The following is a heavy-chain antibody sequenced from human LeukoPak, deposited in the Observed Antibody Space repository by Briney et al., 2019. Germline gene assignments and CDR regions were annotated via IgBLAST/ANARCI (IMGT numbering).Heavy chain of an antibody. J-gene: IGHJ4*02. CDR2: IYYSGST. V-gene: IGHV4-61*08. D-gene: IGHD2-21*01. CDR3: ARGVVIAPQTFDY. Sequence: SETLSLTCTVSGDSISSGGYSWSWIRQPPGKGLEWIGYIYYSGSTNYNPSLKSRVTISVDTSKNQFSLKLSSVTAADTAVYYCARGVVIAPQTFDYWGQGTLVTVSS. CDR1: GDSISSGGYS.